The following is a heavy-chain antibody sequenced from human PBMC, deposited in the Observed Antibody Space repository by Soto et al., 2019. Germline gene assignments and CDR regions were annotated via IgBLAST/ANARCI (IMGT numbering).Heavy chain of an antibody. J-gene: IGHJ3*02. CDR2: IYSGGDT. CDR1: GFTVSNNY. V-gene: IGHV3-66*01. Sequence: GGFLRLSCAVSGFTVSNNYMSWVRQAPEKGLEWISVIYSGGDTYYADSVKVRFTISRDNSKNTLYLQMNSLRVDDTAVYYCARGGGAYCGNDCIRAVDIWGQGAMVTVS. D-gene: IGHD2-21*02. CDR3: ARGGGAYCGNDCIRAVDI.